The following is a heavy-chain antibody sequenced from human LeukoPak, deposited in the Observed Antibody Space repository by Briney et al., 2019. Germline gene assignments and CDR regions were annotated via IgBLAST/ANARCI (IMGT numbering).Heavy chain of an antibody. CDR3: ARGEQRAFDY. Sequence: GASVTVFCKASGYSFTGYYMHWVRHAPGQGLEWMGWINPNSGGTNYAQKFQGRVTMTRDTSISTAYMELSSLRSDDTAVYYCARGEQRAFDYWGQGTLVTVSS. V-gene: IGHV1-2*02. J-gene: IGHJ4*02. D-gene: IGHD6-25*01. CDR1: GYSFTGYY. CDR2: INPNSGGT.